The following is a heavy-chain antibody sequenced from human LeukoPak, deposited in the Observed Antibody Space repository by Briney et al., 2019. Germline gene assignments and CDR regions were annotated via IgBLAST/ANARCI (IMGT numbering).Heavy chain of an antibody. J-gene: IGHJ6*02. CDR2: INPNSGGT. CDR3: ARRQWLAFNGMDV. D-gene: IGHD6-19*01. V-gene: IGHV1-2*02. Sequence: ASVKVSCKASGYTITGYYMHLVRQAAGQGLEWMGWINPNSGGTNYAQKFQGRVTMTRDTSISTAYMELSRLRSDVTAVYYCARRQWLAFNGMDVWGQGTTVTVSS. CDR1: GYTITGYY.